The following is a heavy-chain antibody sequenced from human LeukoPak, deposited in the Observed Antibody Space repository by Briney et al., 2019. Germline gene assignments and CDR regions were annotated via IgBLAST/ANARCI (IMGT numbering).Heavy chain of an antibody. V-gene: IGHV3-30*02. CDR3: AKGFEYSSSSVY. CDR1: GFTFSSYS. CDR2: IRYDGSNK. D-gene: IGHD6-6*01. Sequence: GGSLRLSCAASGFTFSSYSMHWVRQAPGKGLEWVAFIRYDGSNKYYADSVKGRFTISRDNSKNTLYLQMNSLRAEDTAVYYCAKGFEYSSSSVYWGQGTLVTVSS. J-gene: IGHJ4*02.